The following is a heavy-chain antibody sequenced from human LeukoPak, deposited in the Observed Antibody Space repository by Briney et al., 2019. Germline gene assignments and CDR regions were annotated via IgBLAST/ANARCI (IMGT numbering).Heavy chain of an antibody. CDR2: ISGSGVST. D-gene: IGHD6-19*01. CDR3: AKVGDSSGWYYFDY. J-gene: IGHJ4*02. V-gene: IGHV3-23*01. CDR1: GFTFSSYA. Sequence: GGSLRLSRAASGFTFSSYAMSWVRQAPGKGLEWVSGISGSGVSTYYADSGKGRFTISRDNSKNTLYLQMNSLRAEDTAVYYCAKVGDSSGWYYFDYWGQGTLVTVSS.